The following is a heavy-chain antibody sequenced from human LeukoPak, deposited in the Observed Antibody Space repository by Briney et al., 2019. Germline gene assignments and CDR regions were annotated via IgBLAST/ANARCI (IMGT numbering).Heavy chain of an antibody. J-gene: IGHJ4*02. V-gene: IGHV4-59*01. CDR2: IYYSGST. CDR1: GGSISSYY. CDR3: ARVSDYDFWSGYYLGY. D-gene: IGHD3-3*01. Sequence: SETLSLTCTVSGGSISSYYWSWIRQPPGKGLEWIGYIYYSGSTNYNPSLKSRVTISVDTSKNQFSLKLSSVTAAATAVYYCARVSDYDFWSGYYLGYWGQGTLVTVSS.